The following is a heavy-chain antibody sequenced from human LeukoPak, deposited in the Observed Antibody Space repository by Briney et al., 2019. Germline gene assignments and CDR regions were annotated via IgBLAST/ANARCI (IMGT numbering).Heavy chain of an antibody. CDR3: ARDLDDSSGDDY. D-gene: IGHD3-22*01. CDR1: GFTFTGYY. Sequence: ASVKVSCKTSGFTFTGYYIHWVRQAPGQGFEWIGWINPDSGGADYAQKFQGRVTMTRDTSIGTVYMELNSLTSDDTAVYYCARDLDDSSGDDYWGQGTLVTVSS. J-gene: IGHJ4*02. V-gene: IGHV1-2*02. CDR2: INPDSGGA.